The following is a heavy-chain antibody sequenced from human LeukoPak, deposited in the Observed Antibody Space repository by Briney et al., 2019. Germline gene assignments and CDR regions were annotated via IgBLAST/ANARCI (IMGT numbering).Heavy chain of an antibody. CDR1: GGSISSSSYY. D-gene: IGHD4-17*01. J-gene: IGHJ6*02. CDR2: IYYSGST. CDR3: ARHLGDYGDFYYYYYYGMDV. Sequence: SETLSLTCTVSGGSISSSSYYWGWIRQPPGKGLEWIGSIYYSGSTYYNPSLKSRVTISVDTSKNQFSLKLSSVTAADTAVYYCARHLGDYGDFYYYYYYGMDVWGQGTTVTVSS. V-gene: IGHV4-39*01.